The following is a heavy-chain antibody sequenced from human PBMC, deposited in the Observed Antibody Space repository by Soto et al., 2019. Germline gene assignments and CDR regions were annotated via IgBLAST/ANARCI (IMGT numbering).Heavy chain of an antibody. CDR2: IRSKGHNYAT. V-gene: IGHV3-73*02. Sequence: EVQLVESGGGLVQPGGSLKLSCAASGFTFSGSAMYWVRQASGKGLEWVGSIRSKGHNYATEYAASVKGRFTISRHDSNNTAYLQMNSLQTEDTAVYYCTRDLFSYDYSGILWFDPWGQGTLVTVSS. J-gene: IGHJ5*02. D-gene: IGHD3-16*01. CDR3: TRDLFSYDYSGILWFDP. CDR1: GFTFSGSA.